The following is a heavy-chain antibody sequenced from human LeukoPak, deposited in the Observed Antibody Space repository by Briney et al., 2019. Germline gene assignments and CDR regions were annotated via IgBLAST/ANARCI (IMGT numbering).Heavy chain of an antibody. J-gene: IGHJ5*02. D-gene: IGHD3-3*01. CDR2: ISSSSSYI. V-gene: IGHV3-21*01. Sequence: GGSLRLSCAASGFTFSSYSMNWVRQAPGKGLEWVSSISSSSSYIYYADSVKGRFTISRDNAKNSLYLQMNSLRAEDTAVYYCARDQVVTDFWSGYYVDNWFDPWGQGTLVTVSS. CDR1: GFTFSSYS. CDR3: ARDQVVTDFWSGYYVDNWFDP.